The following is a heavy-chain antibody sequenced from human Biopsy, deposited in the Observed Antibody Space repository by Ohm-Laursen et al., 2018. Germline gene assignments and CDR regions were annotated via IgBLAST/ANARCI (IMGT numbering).Heavy chain of an antibody. D-gene: IGHD1-26*01. CDR2: INPNSGGT. CDR1: GYAFTDSY. V-gene: IGHV1-2*02. CDR3: ARGGLNYWYFDL. J-gene: IGHJ2*01. Sequence: ASVKVSCKASGYAFTDSYMHWVRQAPGQGLEWMGWINPNSGGTNYAQKFQGRVTMTRDTSMSTAYMELNRLRSDDTAVYYCARGGLNYWYFDLWGRGTLVTVSS.